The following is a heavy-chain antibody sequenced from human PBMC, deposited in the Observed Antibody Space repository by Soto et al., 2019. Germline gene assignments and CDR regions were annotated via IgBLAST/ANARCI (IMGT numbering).Heavy chain of an antibody. D-gene: IGHD5-18*01. CDR2: IYSTGSA. J-gene: IGHJ4*02. Sequence: QVQLQESGPRLVKPSETLSLTCTVSGGSISPNGYYWGWIRQPPGKGLEWIGSIYSTGSAYSNPSLRSRVTISVDTSKNQFPLKLSSVTAADTAMYYCATQRGYNYGHAEYWGQGILVTVSS. CDR3: ATQRGYNYGHAEY. CDR1: GGSISPNGYY. V-gene: IGHV4-39*01.